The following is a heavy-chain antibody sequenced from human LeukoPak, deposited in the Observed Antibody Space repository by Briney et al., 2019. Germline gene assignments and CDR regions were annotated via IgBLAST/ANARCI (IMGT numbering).Heavy chain of an antibody. CDR1: GYTFTSYY. CDR3: ARDRQEDCSGGSCYSMLNWFDP. D-gene: IGHD2-15*01. CDR2: INPSGGST. V-gene: IGHV1-46*01. J-gene: IGHJ5*02. Sequence: WASVKLSCTASGYTFTSYYMNWVRQAPGQGLEWMAIINPSGGSTSYAQKFQGRVTMTRDRSKSTVYMELSRLRSDDTAVYYCARDRQEDCSGGSCYSMLNWFDPWGQGTLVTVSS.